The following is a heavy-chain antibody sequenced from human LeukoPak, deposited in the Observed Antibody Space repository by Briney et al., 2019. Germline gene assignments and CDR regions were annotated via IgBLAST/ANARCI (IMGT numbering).Heavy chain of an antibody. Sequence: PGGSLRLSCAASGFTFSSYWMHWVRQAPGKGLVWVSRINSDGSSTSYADSVKGRFTISRDNAKNTLYLQMNSLRAEDTAVYYCASGERDGYNYWDTLEYYWGQGTLVTVSS. D-gene: IGHD5-24*01. CDR3: ASGERDGYNYWDTLEYY. V-gene: IGHV3-74*01. J-gene: IGHJ4*02. CDR2: INSDGSST. CDR1: GFTFSSYW.